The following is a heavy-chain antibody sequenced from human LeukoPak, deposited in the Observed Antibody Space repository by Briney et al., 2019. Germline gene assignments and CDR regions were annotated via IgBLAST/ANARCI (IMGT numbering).Heavy chain of an antibody. D-gene: IGHD2-2*01. CDR2: ISGSGDTT. CDR1: GFTFSSYA. CDR3: AKGRGSSTNFYDY. J-gene: IGHJ4*02. Sequence: PGGSLRLSCVASGFTFSSYAMNWLRKGPGKGLEWVSIISGSGDTTYYADSVKGRFTISRDNSKNTLYLQMNSLRAEDTAVYYCAKGRGSSTNFYDYWGQGSLVTVFS. V-gene: IGHV3-23*01.